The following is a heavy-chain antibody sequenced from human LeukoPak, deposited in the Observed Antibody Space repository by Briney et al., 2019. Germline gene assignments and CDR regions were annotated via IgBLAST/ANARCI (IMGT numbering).Heavy chain of an antibody. V-gene: IGHV3-33*01. Sequence: GRSLRLSCAASGFTFSSYGMHWVRQAPGKGLGWVAVIWYYGSNKYYADSVKARFTISRDNSKNTMYQQLNSLSSADTAVYYCARGYGDRLDCFDPWGQGTLVTVSS. CDR1: GFTFSSYG. D-gene: IGHD4-17*01. CDR2: IWYYGSNK. J-gene: IGHJ5*02. CDR3: ARGYGDRLDCFDP.